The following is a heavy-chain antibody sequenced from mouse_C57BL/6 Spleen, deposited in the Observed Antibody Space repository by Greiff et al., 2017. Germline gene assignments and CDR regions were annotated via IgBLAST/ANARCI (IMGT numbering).Heavy chain of an antibody. CDR3: ARSLITTVVAYWYFDV. J-gene: IGHJ1*03. CDR2: ILPGSGST. CDR1: GYTFTGYW. V-gene: IGHV1-9*01. D-gene: IGHD1-1*01. Sequence: QVQLQQSGAELMKPGASVKLSCKATGYTFTGYWIEWVKQRPGHGLEWIGEILPGSGSTNYNEKFKGKATFTADTSSNTAYMQLSSLSTEDSAIYYCARSLITTVVAYWYFDVWGTGTTVTVSS.